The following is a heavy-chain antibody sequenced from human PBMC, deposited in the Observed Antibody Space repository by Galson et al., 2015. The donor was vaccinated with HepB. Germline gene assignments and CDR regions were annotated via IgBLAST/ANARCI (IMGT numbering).Heavy chain of an antibody. CDR1: GYIFTNYW. J-gene: IGHJ3*02. D-gene: IGHD3-16*01. CDR2: IYPGDSDT. Sequence: QSGAEVKKPGESLQISCKGSGYIFTNYWIGWVRQMPGKGLEWMGIIYPGDSDTRYSPSFQGQVTISADKSTSAAHLQWSSLKASDTAMYYCARHPSGGATLSSFDIWGQGTMVTVSS. CDR3: ARHPSGGATLSSFDI. V-gene: IGHV5-51*01.